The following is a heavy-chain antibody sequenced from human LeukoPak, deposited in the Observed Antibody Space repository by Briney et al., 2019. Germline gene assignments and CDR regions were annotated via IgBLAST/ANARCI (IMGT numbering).Heavy chain of an antibody. J-gene: IGHJ6*02. CDR1: GFTFSSYA. Sequence: GGSLRLSCAASGFTFSSYAMSWVRQAPGKGLEWVSAISGSGGSTYYADSVKGRFTISRDNSKNTLYLQTNSLRAENTAVYYCAKDWESIAAATYYYYGMDVWGQGTTVTVSS. D-gene: IGHD6-13*01. V-gene: IGHV3-23*01. CDR2: ISGSGGST. CDR3: AKDWESIAAATYYYYGMDV.